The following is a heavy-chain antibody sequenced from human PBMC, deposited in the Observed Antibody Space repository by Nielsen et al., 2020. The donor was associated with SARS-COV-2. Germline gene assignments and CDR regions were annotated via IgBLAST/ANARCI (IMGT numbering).Heavy chain of an antibody. CDR2: IKQDGSEK. J-gene: IGHJ6*02. CDR1: GFTFSSYW. Sequence: GESLKISCAASGFTFSSYWMSWARQAPGKGLEWVANIKQDGSEKYYVDSVKGRFTISRDNAKNSLYLQMNSLRAEDTAVYYCARGAAMVTRYYYYYGMDVWGQGTTVTVSS. CDR3: ARGAAMVTRYYYYYGMDV. V-gene: IGHV3-7*05. D-gene: IGHD5-18*01.